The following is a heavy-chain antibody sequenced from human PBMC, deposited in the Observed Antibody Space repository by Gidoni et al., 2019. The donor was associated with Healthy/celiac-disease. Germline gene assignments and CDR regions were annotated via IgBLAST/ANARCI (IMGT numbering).Heavy chain of an antibody. Sequence: QLQLVQSGAEVKKPGASVKVSCKASGYTFPSYYMHWVRQAPGQGLEWMGISNTSGGSTSYAQKFQGRVTMTRDTSTSTVYRELSSLRSEDTAVYYCARTSSIAARAPFDTWGQGTLVTVSS. J-gene: IGHJ5*02. V-gene: IGHV1-46*01. CDR2: SNTSGGST. CDR3: ARTSSIAARAPFDT. CDR1: GYTFPSYY. D-gene: IGHD6-6*01.